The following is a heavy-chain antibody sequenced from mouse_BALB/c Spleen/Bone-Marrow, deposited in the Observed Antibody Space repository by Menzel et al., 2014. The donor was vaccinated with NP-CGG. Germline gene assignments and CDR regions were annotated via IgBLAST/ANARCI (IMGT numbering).Heavy chain of an antibody. Sequence: QVQLQQSGAELVRPGVSVKISCKGSGYTFTDYAVHWVKQSHAKSLEWIGVISTYYGDATYNQKLKGKATMTVDKYSSTTYMELARLTSEDSANYYCARDLDYWGQGTTLTVSS. CDR3: ARDLDY. CDR1: GYTFTDYA. V-gene: IGHV1S137*01. CDR2: ISTYYGDA. J-gene: IGHJ2*01.